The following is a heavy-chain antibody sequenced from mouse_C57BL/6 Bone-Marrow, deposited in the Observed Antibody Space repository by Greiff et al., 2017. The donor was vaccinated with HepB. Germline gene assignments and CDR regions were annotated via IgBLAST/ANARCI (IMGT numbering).Heavy chain of an antibody. CDR1: GFSFNTYA. CDR3: VRNYYGSSYPAWFAY. Sequence: EVQLQESGGGLVQPKGSLKLSCAASGFSFNTYAMNWVRQAPGKGLEWVARIRSKSNNYATYYADSVKDRFTISRDDSESMLYLQMNNLKTEDTAMYYCVRNYYGSSYPAWFAYWGQGTLVTVSA. D-gene: IGHD1-1*01. V-gene: IGHV10-1*01. CDR2: IRSKSNNYAT. J-gene: IGHJ3*01.